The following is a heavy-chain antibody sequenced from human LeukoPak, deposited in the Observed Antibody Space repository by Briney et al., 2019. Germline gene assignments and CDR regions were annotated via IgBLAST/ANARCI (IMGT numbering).Heavy chain of an antibody. CDR2: INHSGST. J-gene: IGHJ4*02. V-gene: IGHV4-34*01. Sequence: PSETLSLTCAVYGGSFSGYYWSWIRQPPGKGLEWIGEINHSGSTNYNPSLKSRVTISIDTSKNQFSLKLSSVTAADTAVYYCARGPLPSIWGSHYFDHWGQGTQVTVSS. CDR1: GGSFSGYY. D-gene: IGHD7-27*01. CDR3: ARGPLPSIWGSHYFDH.